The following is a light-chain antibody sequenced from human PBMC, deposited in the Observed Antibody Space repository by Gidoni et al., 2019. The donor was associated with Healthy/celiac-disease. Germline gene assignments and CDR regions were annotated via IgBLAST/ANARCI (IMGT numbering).Light chain of an antibody. Sequence: DSQIAPSPSSLSASVGDRVPITCRASQSISSYLNWYQQKPGKAPKLLIYAASSLQSGVPSRFSGSGSGTDFTLTISSLQPEDFATYYCQQSYSTPRTFXPXTKVEIK. CDR3: QQSYSTPRT. V-gene: IGKV1-39*01. CDR2: AAS. CDR1: QSISSY. J-gene: IGKJ3*01.